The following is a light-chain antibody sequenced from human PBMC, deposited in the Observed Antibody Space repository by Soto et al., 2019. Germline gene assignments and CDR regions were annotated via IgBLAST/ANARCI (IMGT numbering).Light chain of an antibody. Sequence: QSVLTQPPSVSAAPGQKVTISCSGSSSNIGNFYVSWYQQLPGTVPKLLIYDSDKRPSEIPDRFSGSKSGTSATLGITGLQTWDEADYYCGVLDSRLTTYGFGTGTKLTGL. CDR1: SSNIGNFY. CDR2: DSD. V-gene: IGLV1-51*01. CDR3: GVLDSRLTTYG. J-gene: IGLJ1*01.